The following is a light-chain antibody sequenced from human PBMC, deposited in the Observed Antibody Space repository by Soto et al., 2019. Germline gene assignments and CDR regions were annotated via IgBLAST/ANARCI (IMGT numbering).Light chain of an antibody. CDR1: QTVSQDY. CDR3: QQYGSSPQT. CDR2: SAT. Sequence: EIVLTQSPGTLSLSPGERATFSCRASQTVSQDYLAWFQHKPGQAPRLLMFSATSRAAGIPDRFSGSGSGTGFTLTISGLDPEECAVYFCQQYGSSPQTFGQGTRVEIK. J-gene: IGKJ1*01. V-gene: IGKV3-20*01.